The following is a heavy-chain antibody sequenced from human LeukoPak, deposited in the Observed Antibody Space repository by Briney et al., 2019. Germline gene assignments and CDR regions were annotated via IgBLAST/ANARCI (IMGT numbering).Heavy chain of an antibody. D-gene: IGHD2-2*01. J-gene: IGHJ6*03. V-gene: IGHV1-69*05. CDR3: ASRHIDSVVPATMAAGTYYYYMDV. CDR1: GGTFSRYA. CDR2: IIPLTGAA. Sequence: SVKVSCKASGGTFSRYAVSWVRQAPGQGLEWMGGIIPLTGAANHAQKFQGRVTITTDESTTTAHMELTSLRSEDTAVYYCASRHIDSVVPATMAAGTYYYYMDVWGKGTTVTVSS.